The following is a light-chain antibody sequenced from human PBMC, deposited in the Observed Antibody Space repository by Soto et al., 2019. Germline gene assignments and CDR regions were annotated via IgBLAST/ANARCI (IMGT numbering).Light chain of an antibody. Sequence: QSALTQPASVSGSPGQSITISCTGTSSDIGRYKFVSWFQQHPGKAPKLMISEGTNRPSGVSNRFSGSKSGNTASLTISGLQAEDEAIYFCSSSTNTNTLVIFGGGTKLTVL. J-gene: IGLJ2*01. CDR3: SSSTNTNTLVI. CDR1: SSDIGRYKF. CDR2: EGT. V-gene: IGLV2-14*01.